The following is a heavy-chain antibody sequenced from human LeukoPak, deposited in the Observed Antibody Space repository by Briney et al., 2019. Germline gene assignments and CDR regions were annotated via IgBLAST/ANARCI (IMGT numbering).Heavy chain of an antibody. CDR3: AKDRDPYCSGGSCYSAFDI. CDR1: GFTFSSYA. Sequence: GGSLRLSCAASGFTFSSYAMSWVRQAPRKGLEWVSAISGSGGSTYYADSVKGRFTISRDNSKNTLYLQMNSLRAEDTAVYYCAKDRDPYCSGGSCYSAFDIWGQGTMVTVSS. V-gene: IGHV3-23*01. D-gene: IGHD2-15*01. CDR2: ISGSGGST. J-gene: IGHJ3*02.